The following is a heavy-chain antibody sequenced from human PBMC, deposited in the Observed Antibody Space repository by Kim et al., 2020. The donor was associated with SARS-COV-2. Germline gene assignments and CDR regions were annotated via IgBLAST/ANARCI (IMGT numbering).Heavy chain of an antibody. V-gene: IGHV3-33*01. CDR2: VWYDGNNK. CDR3: ARDSKRDAFDF. Sequence: GGSLRLSCAASGFTFSNYGMHWVRQAPGKGLDWVAVVWYDGNNKDHVDSAKGRFTISRDNSNNTLYLQMDGLRVEDTALYYCARDSKRDAFDFWGQGTMVTVSS. J-gene: IGHJ3*01. CDR1: GFTFSNYG.